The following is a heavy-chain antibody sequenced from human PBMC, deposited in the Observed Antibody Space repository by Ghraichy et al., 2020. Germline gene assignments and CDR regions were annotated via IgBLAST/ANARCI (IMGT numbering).Heavy chain of an antibody. D-gene: IGHD3-22*01. CDR2: IWYDESNK. CDR1: GFTFSSYG. Sequence: GGSLRLSCAASGFTFSSYGMHWVRQAPGKGLEWVAFIWYDESNKYYADSVKGRFTISRDNSKNTLYLQMNSLIAEVTAVYYCAKDPAYYDSSGYYPPLLYFDYWGQGTLVTVSS. V-gene: IGHV3-30*02. J-gene: IGHJ4*02. CDR3: AKDPAYYDSSGYYPPLLYFDY.